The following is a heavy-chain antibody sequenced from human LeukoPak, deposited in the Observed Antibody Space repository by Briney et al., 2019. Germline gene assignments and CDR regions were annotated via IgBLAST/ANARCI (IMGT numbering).Heavy chain of an antibody. CDR1: GFSFSDAW. CDR3: TTDRYYDNSELQFQH. D-gene: IGHD3-22*01. V-gene: IGHV3-15*07. CDR2: IRSKADGGTI. J-gene: IGHJ1*01. Sequence: GGSLRLSCAASGFSFSDAWMNWVRQAPGKGLEWVGHIRSKADGGTIDYAAPVKGRFTISRDDSRNTLYLQMDSLKIEDTAVYYCTTDRYYDNSELQFQHWGQGTLVTVSS.